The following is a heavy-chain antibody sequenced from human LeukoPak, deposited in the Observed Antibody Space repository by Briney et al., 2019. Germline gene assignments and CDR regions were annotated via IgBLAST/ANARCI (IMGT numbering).Heavy chain of an antibody. Sequence: GGSLRLSCAASGFTVSSNYMSWARQAPGKGLEWVSVIYSGGSTYYADSVKGRFTISRHNSKNTLYLQMNSLRAEDTAVYYCARHYDILTGPRPYGMDVWGQGTTVTVSS. J-gene: IGHJ6*02. D-gene: IGHD3-9*01. V-gene: IGHV3-53*04. CDR1: GFTVSSNY. CDR2: IYSGGST. CDR3: ARHYDILTGPRPYGMDV.